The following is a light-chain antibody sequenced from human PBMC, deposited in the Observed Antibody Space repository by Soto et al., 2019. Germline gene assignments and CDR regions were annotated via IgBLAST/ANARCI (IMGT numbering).Light chain of an antibody. CDR3: QQSYSTPRT. CDR2: GAS. J-gene: IGKJ1*01. V-gene: IGKV3-15*01. CDR1: QSVSSN. Sequence: EILVTQAPATLSVSRWAKAALSCRASQSVSSNLAWYQQKPGQAPRLLVHGASTRATGFPARFRGSGSGTEFILTISSLQPEDFATYSCQQSYSTPRTFGQGTKVDIK.